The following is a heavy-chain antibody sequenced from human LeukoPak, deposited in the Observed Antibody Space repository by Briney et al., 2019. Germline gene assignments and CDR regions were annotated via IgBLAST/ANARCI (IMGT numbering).Heavy chain of an antibody. CDR1: GGSVSSGSYY. V-gene: IGHV4-39*07. CDR3: AEGDPDAFDI. J-gene: IGHJ3*02. Sequence: SETLSLTCTVSGGSVSSGSYYWSWIRQPPGKGLEWIGEINHSGSTNYNPSLKSRVTISVDTSKNQFSLKLSSVTAADTAVYYCAEGDPDAFDIWGQGTMVTVSS. D-gene: IGHD3-16*01. CDR2: INHSGST.